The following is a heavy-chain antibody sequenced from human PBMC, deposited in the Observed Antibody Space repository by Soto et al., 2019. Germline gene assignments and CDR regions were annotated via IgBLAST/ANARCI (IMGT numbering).Heavy chain of an antibody. D-gene: IGHD1-26*01. CDR3: ARDTGGSYDY. Sequence: EVQLVESGGGLVQPGGSLRLSCAASGFTFSDYYMDWVRQVPGKGLEWIGRTRNKANSYATEYVASVKGRFSISRDDSKDSMYLQMNSLKTEDTDVYYCARDTGGSYDYWGQGALVTVSS. J-gene: IGHJ4*02. CDR2: TRNKANSYAT. CDR1: GFTFSDYY. V-gene: IGHV3-72*01.